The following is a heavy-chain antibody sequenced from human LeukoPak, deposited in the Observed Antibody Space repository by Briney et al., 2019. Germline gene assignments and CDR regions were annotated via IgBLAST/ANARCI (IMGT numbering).Heavy chain of an antibody. CDR3: AKDPYGTRYFDY. Sequence: GGSLRLSCAASGFTFNKYAMSWIRQAPGKGLEWISSLSGSGGNTYYADSVKGRFTISRDNSKNTVYLQMNSLRAGDTAVYYCAKDPYGTRYFDYWGQGTLVTVSS. D-gene: IGHD2-2*01. J-gene: IGHJ4*02. V-gene: IGHV3-23*01. CDR1: GFTFNKYA. CDR2: LSGSGGNT.